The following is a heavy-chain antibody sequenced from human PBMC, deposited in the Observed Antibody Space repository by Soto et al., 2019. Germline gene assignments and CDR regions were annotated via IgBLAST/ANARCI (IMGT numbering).Heavy chain of an antibody. CDR1: GFVFNNYG. CDR2: ISYDGRYK. V-gene: IGHV3-30*18. D-gene: IGHD5-12*01. J-gene: IGHJ4*02. Sequence: PGGSLRLSCAASGFVFNNYGMHWVRQAPGKGLDWVAAISYDGRYKFYADSVQGRFTISRDNSKNTLYLQMNILRSEDTAVYYCAKDLFRFRDGYNFVDYWGQGALVTVSS. CDR3: AKDLFRFRDGYNFVDY.